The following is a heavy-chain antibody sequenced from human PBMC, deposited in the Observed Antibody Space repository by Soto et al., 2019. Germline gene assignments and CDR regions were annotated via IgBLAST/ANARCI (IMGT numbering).Heavy chain of an antibody. D-gene: IGHD5-12*01. CDR3: AKDLRPDGAWDFDY. V-gene: IGHV3-23*01. Sequence: GGSLRLSCAASGFTFRSYTLSWVRQAPGKGPEWVPGISQGGATYYADSVKGRFTISRDNSRNMVYLQMFDLRGEDTAVYYCAKDLRPDGAWDFDYWGQGALVTVSS. CDR1: GFTFRSYT. J-gene: IGHJ4*02. CDR2: ISQGGAT.